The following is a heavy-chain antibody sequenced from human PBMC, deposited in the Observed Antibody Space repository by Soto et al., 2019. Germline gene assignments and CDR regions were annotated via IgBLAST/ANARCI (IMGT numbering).Heavy chain of an antibody. D-gene: IGHD2-2*01. J-gene: IGHJ6*03. CDR2: IIPILFIA. CDR1: GGTFSSYT. Sequence: SVKVSCKASGGTFSSYTISWVRQAPGQGLEWMGRIIPILFIANYAQKFQGRVTITADKSTSTAYMELSSLRSEDTAVYYCAREEVRGLVVVPAAMRGEWDYYYYYMDVWGKGTTVTVSS. V-gene: IGHV1-69*04. CDR3: AREEVRGLVVVPAAMRGEWDYYYYYMDV.